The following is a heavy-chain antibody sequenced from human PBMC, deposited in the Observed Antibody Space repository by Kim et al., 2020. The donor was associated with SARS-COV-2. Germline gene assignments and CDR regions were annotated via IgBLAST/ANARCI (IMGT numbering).Heavy chain of an antibody. D-gene: IGHD6-19*01. CDR1: GFTVGTGY. V-gene: IGHV3-53*01. CDR2: LYSGGDA. J-gene: IGHJ4*02. Sequence: GVSLRLSCAASGFTVGTGYMSWVRQAPGKGLEWVSALYSGGDAYYAASVKGRFTISRDNSNNTLYLQMNNLRAEDTAVYYCARAPNGWYFDYWGQGTLVTVAS. CDR3: ARAPNGWYFDY.